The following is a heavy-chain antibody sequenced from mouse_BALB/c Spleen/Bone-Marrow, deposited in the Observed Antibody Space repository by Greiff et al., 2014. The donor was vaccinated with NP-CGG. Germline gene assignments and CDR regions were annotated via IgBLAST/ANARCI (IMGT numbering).Heavy chain of an antibody. D-gene: IGHD4-1*01. CDR3: ARWEYYAMDY. V-gene: IGHV14-3*02. J-gene: IGHJ4*01. CDR2: IDPANGNT. CDR1: GFNIKDTY. Sequence: VQLQQSGAELVKPGASVKLSCTASGFNIKDTYMHWVKQRPEQGLEWIGRIDPANGNTKYDPKFQGKATITADTSSNTAYLQLSSLTAEDTAVYYCARWEYYAMDYWGQGTSVTVSS.